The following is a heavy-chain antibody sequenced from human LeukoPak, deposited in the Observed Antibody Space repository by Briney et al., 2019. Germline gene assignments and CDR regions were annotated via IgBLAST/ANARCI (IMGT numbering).Heavy chain of an antibody. CDR2: KSYDGSNK. D-gene: IGHD6-19*01. Sequence: GRSLRLSCAASGFTFSSYGMHWVRQAPGKGLEWVAVKSYDGSNKYYADSVKGRFTISRDNSKNTVYLQMNSLRAEDTAVYYCAKQGGSGWNYYYGMDVWGKGTTVTVSS. V-gene: IGHV3-30*18. J-gene: IGHJ6*04. CDR3: AKQGGSGWNYYYGMDV. CDR1: GFTFSSYG.